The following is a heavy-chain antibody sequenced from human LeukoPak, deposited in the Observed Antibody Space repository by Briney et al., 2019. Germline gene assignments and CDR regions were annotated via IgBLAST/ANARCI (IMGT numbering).Heavy chain of an antibody. CDR2: ISGSGGST. J-gene: IGHJ4*02. CDR1: GYTFSSYA. V-gene: IGHV3-23*01. D-gene: IGHD2-15*01. CDR3: TKDKLAYCSGGSCYYFDY. Sequence: GGSLRLSCAASGYTFSSYAMSWVRQAPGKGLEWVSAISGSGGSTYYADSVKGRFTISRDNSKNTLYLQMNSLRAEDTAVYYCTKDKLAYCSGGSCYYFDYWGQGTLVTVSS.